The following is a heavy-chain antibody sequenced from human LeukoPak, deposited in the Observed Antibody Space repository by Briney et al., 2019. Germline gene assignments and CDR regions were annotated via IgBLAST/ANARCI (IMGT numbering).Heavy chain of an antibody. J-gene: IGHJ6*02. CDR2: INHSGST. Sequence: RSSETLSLTCAVYGGSFSGYYWSWIRQPPGKGLEWIGEINHSGSTNYNPSLKSRVTISVDTSKNQFSLKLSSVTAADTAVYYCARSRGTPYYYYYGMDVWGQGTTVTVSS. CDR1: GGSFSGYY. CDR3: ARSRGTPYYYYYGMDV. V-gene: IGHV4-34*01. D-gene: IGHD3-10*01.